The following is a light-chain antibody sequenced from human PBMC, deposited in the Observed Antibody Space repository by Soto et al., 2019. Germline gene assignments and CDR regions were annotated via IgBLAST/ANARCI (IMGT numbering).Light chain of an antibody. CDR2: GAS. CDR1: QSVSSN. J-gene: IGKJ1*01. CDR3: QQCNNWPRT. V-gene: IGKV3-15*01. Sequence: EIVMTQSPAPLSVSPWEIATLSCRASQSVSSNLAWYQQKPGQAPRLLIYGASTRDTGIPARFSGSGSGTEFTLTISSLQSEDFAVYYCQQCNNWPRTFGQGTRVEIK.